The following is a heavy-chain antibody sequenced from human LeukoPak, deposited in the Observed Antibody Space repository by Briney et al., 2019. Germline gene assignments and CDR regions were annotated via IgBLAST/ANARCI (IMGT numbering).Heavy chain of an antibody. Sequence: GVLRLSCAASGFTFSSYAMSWVRQAPGKGLEWVSAISGSGGSTYYADSVKGRFTISRDNSKNTLYLQMNSLRAEDTAVYYCAKARVAGPLRNWFDPWGQGTLVTVSS. V-gene: IGHV3-23*01. CDR1: GFTFSSYA. J-gene: IGHJ5*02. CDR2: ISGSGGST. CDR3: AKARVAGPLRNWFDP. D-gene: IGHD6-19*01.